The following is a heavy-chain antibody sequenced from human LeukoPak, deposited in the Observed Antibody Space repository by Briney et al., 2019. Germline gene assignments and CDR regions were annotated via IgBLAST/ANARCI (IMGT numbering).Heavy chain of an antibody. D-gene: IGHD3-9*01. V-gene: IGHV3-21*01. Sequence: GGSLRLSCAASGFTFSSYSMNWVRQAPGKGLEWVSSIRSSSSYIYYADSVKGRFTISRDNAKNSLYLQMNSLRAEDTAVYYCARVSYDILTGYSYIDYWGQGTLVTVAS. J-gene: IGHJ4*02. CDR3: ARVSYDILTGYSYIDY. CDR2: IRSSSSYI. CDR1: GFTFSSYS.